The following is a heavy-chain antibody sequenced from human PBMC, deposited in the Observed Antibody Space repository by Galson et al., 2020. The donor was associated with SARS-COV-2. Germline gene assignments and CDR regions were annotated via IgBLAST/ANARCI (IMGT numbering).Heavy chain of an antibody. CDR3: VRDAEWIRRFDY. Sequence: GGSLRLSCAAAGLTFSSESMHWVRQAPGRGLEWVAVMSYDGITKDYADSVRGRFTISRDNSKDTLYLQMNSLRPDDTAVYYCVRDAEWIRRFDYWGQGTLVTVSS. V-gene: IGHV3-30*04. CDR1: GLTFSSES. J-gene: IGHJ4*02. D-gene: IGHD3-3*01. CDR2: MSYDGITK.